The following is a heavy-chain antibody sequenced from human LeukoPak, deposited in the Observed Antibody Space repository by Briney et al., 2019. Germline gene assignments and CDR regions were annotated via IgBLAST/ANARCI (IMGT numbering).Heavy chain of an antibody. CDR2: INPNSGGT. CDR3: ARVRLCSSSFNWFDP. D-gene: IGHD6-13*01. V-gene: IGHV1-2*02. Sequence: EASVKVSCKASGYTFTGYYMHWVRQAPGQGLEWMGWINPNSGGTNYAQKFQGRVTMTRDTSISTAYMELSRLRSDDTAVYYCARVRLCSSSFNWFDPWGQGTLVTVSS. J-gene: IGHJ5*02. CDR1: GYTFTGYY.